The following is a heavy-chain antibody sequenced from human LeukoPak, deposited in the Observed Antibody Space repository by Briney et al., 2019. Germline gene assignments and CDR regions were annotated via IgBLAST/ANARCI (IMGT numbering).Heavy chain of an antibody. J-gene: IGHJ4*02. Sequence: SETLSLTCAVSDGSLRVSKWSWIPDPPGTGLEWIGYIYYSGSTNYNPSLTSRITISVDTSKNQFSLKLSSVTAADTAVYYCAREWSSFDYWGQGTLVTVSS. CDR1: DGSLRVSK. CDR3: AREWSSFDY. D-gene: IGHD3-10*01. CDR2: IYYSGST. V-gene: IGHV4-59*01.